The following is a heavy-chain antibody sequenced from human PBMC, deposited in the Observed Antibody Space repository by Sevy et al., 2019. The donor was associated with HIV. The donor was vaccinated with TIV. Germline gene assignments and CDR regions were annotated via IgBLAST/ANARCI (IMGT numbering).Heavy chain of an antibody. CDR2: IYSGDST. Sequence: GGSLRLSCAASGFTVSSNYMSWVRQAPGKGLDWVSVIYSGDSTYYADSVKGRFTISRDNPRNTLYLQMNSLRVEDTAVYYCARGGPPYGMDVWGQRTTVTVSS. CDR3: ARGGPPYGMDV. V-gene: IGHV3-66*01. CDR1: GFTVSSNY. J-gene: IGHJ6*02.